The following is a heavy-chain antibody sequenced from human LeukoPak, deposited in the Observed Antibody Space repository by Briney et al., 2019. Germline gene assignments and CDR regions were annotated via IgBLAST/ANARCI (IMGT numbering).Heavy chain of an antibody. Sequence: SETLSLICTVSNDSISPLYWGWIRQPPGKGLVFIGYIFYSGTTNFNPSLKSRVTLSVDTSKNQFSLRLNSVTAADTAVYYCARGGSAAKYYFDSWGQGTLVTASS. J-gene: IGHJ4*02. CDR1: NDSISPLY. D-gene: IGHD6-13*01. V-gene: IGHV4-59*11. CDR2: IFYSGTT. CDR3: ARGGSAAKYYFDS.